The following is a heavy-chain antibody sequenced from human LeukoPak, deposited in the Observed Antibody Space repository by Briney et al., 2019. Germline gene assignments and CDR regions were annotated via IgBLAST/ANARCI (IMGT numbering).Heavy chain of an antibody. Sequence: PSETLSLTCTVSGGPFSSGDHYWSWVRQPPGMDVEWIGYIYYSGSTYYNPSLKSRVTISQDTSKKQVSLRVRSVTAADTAVYFCARVTDGYPGYFDYWGQGTLVTVSS. J-gene: IGHJ4*02. CDR1: GGPFSSGDHY. CDR2: IYYSGST. CDR3: ARVTDGYPGYFDY. V-gene: IGHV4-30-4*01. D-gene: IGHD5-24*01.